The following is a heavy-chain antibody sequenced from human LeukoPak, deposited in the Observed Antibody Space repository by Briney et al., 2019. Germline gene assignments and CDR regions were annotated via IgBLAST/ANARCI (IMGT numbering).Heavy chain of an antibody. CDR3: ARSFGGDYAPTNLDY. CDR1: GGSISSGGYY. Sequence: SQTLSLTCTVSGGSISSGGYYWSWIRQHPGKGLEWIGHIYYSGSTYYNPSLKSRVTISVDTSKNQFSLKLSSVTAADTAVYYCARSFGGDYAPTNLDYWGQGTLVTVSS. V-gene: IGHV4-31*03. CDR2: IYYSGST. D-gene: IGHD4-17*01. J-gene: IGHJ4*02.